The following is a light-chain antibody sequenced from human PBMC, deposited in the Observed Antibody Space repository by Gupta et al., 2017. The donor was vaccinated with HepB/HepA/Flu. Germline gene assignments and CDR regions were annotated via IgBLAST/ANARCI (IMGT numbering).Light chain of an antibody. Sequence: DIQMTQSPSSLSASVGDRVTITCRASQSISSYLNWYQQKPGKAPKLLIYAASRLQSGVPSRFSGSGLGKDFTLTSSRLQTEDCATYYWQQSYSTTSFGGGTKVEIK. CDR1: QSISSY. J-gene: IGKJ4*01. V-gene: IGKV1-39*01. CDR2: AAS. CDR3: QQSYSTTS.